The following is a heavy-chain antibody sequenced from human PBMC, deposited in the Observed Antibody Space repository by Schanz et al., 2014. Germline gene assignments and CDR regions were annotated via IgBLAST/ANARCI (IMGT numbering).Heavy chain of an antibody. V-gene: IGHV3-23*01. D-gene: IGHD3-10*01. CDR1: GFTFSSYW. CDR2: IGTSGGT. Sequence: EVQLLESGGGLVQPGGSLRLSCSASGFTFSSYWMHWVRQVPGKGLEWVSTIGTSGGTNYAESVKGRFTISRDNSKTSLYLQMNSLRAEDTAVYYCARIGGSVFDYWAQGTLVTVSS. J-gene: IGHJ4*02. CDR3: ARIGGSVFDY.